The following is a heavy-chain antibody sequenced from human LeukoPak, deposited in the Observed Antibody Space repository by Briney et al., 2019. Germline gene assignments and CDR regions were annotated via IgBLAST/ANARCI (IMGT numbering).Heavy chain of an antibody. J-gene: IGHJ3*02. Sequence: SETLSLTCTVSGGSINNYYWSWIRQPAGKGLEWIGRIYTRGSTNYHPSLKRRVTMSVDTSKNQFSLKLSSVTAADTAVYYCARGRYCSADICSGGDAFDIWGQGTMVSVSS. CDR2: IYTRGST. D-gene: IGHD2-15*01. CDR1: GGSINNYY. V-gene: IGHV4-4*07. CDR3: ARGRYCSADICSGGDAFDI.